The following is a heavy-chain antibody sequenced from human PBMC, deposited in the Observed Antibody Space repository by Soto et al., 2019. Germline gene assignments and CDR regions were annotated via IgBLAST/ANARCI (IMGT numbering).Heavy chain of an antibody. J-gene: IGHJ4*02. CDR1: GATYSNSA. V-gene: IGHV1-69*10. Sequence: QVQLVQSGAEVKKPGSSVKVSCKASGATYSNSAISWVRQAPGQGLEWMGGINPILGIPDYAHKFQGRVTITADESTNTVDMDLGSLRSEDTALYFWARGGVDVVATSAFDYWGQGTLVSVSS. CDR3: ARGGVDVVATSAFDY. CDR2: INPILGIP. D-gene: IGHD5-12*01.